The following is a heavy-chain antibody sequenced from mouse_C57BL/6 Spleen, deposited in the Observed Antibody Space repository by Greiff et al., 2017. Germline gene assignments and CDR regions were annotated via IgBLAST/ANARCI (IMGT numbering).Heavy chain of an antibody. Sequence: QVQLQQPGAELVRPGSSVKLSCKASGYTFTSYWMHWVKQRPIQGLEWIGNIDPSDSETHYNQKFKDKATLTVDKSSSTAYMQLSSLTSEDSAVYYCARGFYYDSLVDAMDYWGQGTSVTVSS. CDR1: GYTFTSYW. CDR2: IDPSDSET. V-gene: IGHV1-52*01. D-gene: IGHD2-4*01. J-gene: IGHJ4*01. CDR3: ARGFYYDSLVDAMDY.